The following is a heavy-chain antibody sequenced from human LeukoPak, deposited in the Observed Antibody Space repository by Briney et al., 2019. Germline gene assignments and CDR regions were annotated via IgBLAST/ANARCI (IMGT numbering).Heavy chain of an antibody. D-gene: IGHD1-26*01. CDR1: GFTVSSNY. Sequence: GGPLRLSCAASGFTVSSNYMSWVRQAPGKGLEWVSVIYSGGSTYYADSVKGRFTISRDNSKNTLYLQMNSLRAEDTAVYYCARGSQWDLLGSCDYWGQGTLVTVSS. CDR2: IYSGGST. J-gene: IGHJ4*02. CDR3: ARGSQWDLLGSCDY. V-gene: IGHV3-66*01.